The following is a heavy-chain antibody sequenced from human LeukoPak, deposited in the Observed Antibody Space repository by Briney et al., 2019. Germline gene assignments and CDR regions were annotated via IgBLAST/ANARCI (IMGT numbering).Heavy chain of an antibody. Sequence: SQTLSLTCAISGDSVSSNSAAWNWIRQSPSRGLEWLVRTYYRSKWYNDYAGSVKSRITINPDTSKNQFTLQLNSVTPEDTAVYYCARGSSGCGRLGMDVWGQGTTVTVSS. D-gene: IGHD3-22*01. V-gene: IGHV6-1*01. CDR1: GDSVSSNSAA. J-gene: IGHJ6*02. CDR3: ARGSSGCGRLGMDV. CDR2: TYYRSKWYN.